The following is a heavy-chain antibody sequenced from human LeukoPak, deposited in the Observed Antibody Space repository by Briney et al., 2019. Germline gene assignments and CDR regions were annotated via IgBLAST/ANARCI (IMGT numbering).Heavy chain of an antibody. Sequence: GASVKVSCKASGGTFSSYAISWVRQAPGQGLEWMGWISAYNDNTINAQKFQGRVTMTTDTSTSTAYMELRSLRSDDTAVYYCARDSSSWYYASDIRGQGTMVTVSS. CDR2: ISAYNDNT. D-gene: IGHD6-13*01. J-gene: IGHJ3*02. CDR3: ARDSSSWYYASDI. V-gene: IGHV1-18*01. CDR1: GGTFSSYA.